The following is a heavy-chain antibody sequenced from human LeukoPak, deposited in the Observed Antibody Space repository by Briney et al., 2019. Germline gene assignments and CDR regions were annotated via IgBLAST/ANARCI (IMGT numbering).Heavy chain of an antibody. Sequence: PSQTLSLTCTVSGDSISSGSYYWSWIRQPAGKGLEWIGRIYTSGSTNYNPSLKSRVTISVDTSKNQFSLKLSSVTAADTAVYYCARERYWFDPWGQGTLVTVSS. V-gene: IGHV4-61*02. CDR2: IYTSGST. CDR1: GDSISSGSYY. J-gene: IGHJ5*02. CDR3: ARERYWFDP.